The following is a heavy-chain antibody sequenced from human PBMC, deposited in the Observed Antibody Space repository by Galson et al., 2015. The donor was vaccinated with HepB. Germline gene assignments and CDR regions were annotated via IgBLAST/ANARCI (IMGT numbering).Heavy chain of an antibody. CDR3: ARYGLRARGYSGYDPPNAFDI. CDR2: IIPIFGTA. D-gene: IGHD5-12*01. Sequence: SVKVSCKASGGTFSSYAISWVRQAPGQGLEWMGGIIPIFGTANYAQKFQGRVTITADESTSTAYMELSSLRSEDTAVYYCARYGLRARGYSGYDPPNAFDIWGQGTMVTVSS. CDR1: GGTFSSYA. J-gene: IGHJ3*02. V-gene: IGHV1-69*13.